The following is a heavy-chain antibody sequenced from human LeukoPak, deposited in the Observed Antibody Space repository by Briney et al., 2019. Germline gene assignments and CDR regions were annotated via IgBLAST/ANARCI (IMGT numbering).Heavy chain of an antibody. CDR3: ARDDYGGLDY. Sequence: PGGSLRLSCAASGFTFSSYEMNWVRQAPGKGLEWVSYISSSNYIYYADSVKGRFTISRDNAKNSLYLQMNSLRAEDTAVYYCARDDYGGLDYWGQGTLVTVSS. V-gene: IGHV3-21*05. D-gene: IGHD4/OR15-4a*01. CDR1: GFTFSSYE. J-gene: IGHJ4*02. CDR2: ISSSNYI.